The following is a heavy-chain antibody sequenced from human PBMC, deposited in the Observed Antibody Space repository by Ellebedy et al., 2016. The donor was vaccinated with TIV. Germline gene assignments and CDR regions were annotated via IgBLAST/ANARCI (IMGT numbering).Heavy chain of an antibody. J-gene: IGHJ4*02. Sequence: PGGSLRLSCVGSGFTFSTYAMAWVRQTPGKGLEWVSGTYGGGGTKYYADSVKGRFTISRDNSKNTVYLQMNSLRAEDTAVYYCARNRDSSGWYADYWGQGTLVTVSS. CDR3: ARNRDSSGWYADY. D-gene: IGHD6-19*01. CDR1: GFTFSTYA. V-gene: IGHV3-23*01. CDR2: TYGGGGTK.